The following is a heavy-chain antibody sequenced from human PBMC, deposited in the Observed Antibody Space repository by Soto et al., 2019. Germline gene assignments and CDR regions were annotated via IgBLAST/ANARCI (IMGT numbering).Heavy chain of an antibody. CDR3: AARIAAAAPIDY. CDR2: IKQDGSEK. D-gene: IGHD6-13*01. CDR1: GFTFSSYW. J-gene: IGHJ4*02. Sequence: PGESLKISCAASGFTFSSYWMSWVRQAPGKGLEWVANIKQDGSEKYYVDSVKGRFTISRDNAKNSLYLQMNSLRAEDTAVYYCAARIAAAAPIDYWGQGTLVTVSS. V-gene: IGHV3-7*05.